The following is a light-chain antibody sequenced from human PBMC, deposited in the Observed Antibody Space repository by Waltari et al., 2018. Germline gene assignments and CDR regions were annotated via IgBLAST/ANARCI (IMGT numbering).Light chain of an antibody. Sequence: QSVLTQPASVSGSPGQSITISCTGSRSDVGNYNFVSWYQQHPDEAPKLVIYEGSKRPSGISIRFSGSKSGNTASLTISRLQAEDEADYFCCSYVGSRTPWVFDGGTRVTVL. CDR3: CSYVGSRTPWV. CDR1: RSDVGNYNF. CDR2: EGS. V-gene: IGLV2-23*01. J-gene: IGLJ3*02.